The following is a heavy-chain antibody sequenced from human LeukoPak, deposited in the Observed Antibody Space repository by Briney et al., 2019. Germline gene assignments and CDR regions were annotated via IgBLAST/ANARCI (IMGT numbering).Heavy chain of an antibody. D-gene: IGHD4-23*01. J-gene: IGHJ4*02. Sequence: SETLSLTCTVSGGSISSGGYYWSWIRQHPGKGLERIGYIYYSGSTYYNPSLKSRVTISVDTSKNQFSLKLSSVTAADTAVYYCARAGYGGNREKGDDYWGQGTLVTVSS. CDR2: IYYSGST. V-gene: IGHV4-31*03. CDR3: ARAGYGGNREKGDDY. CDR1: GGSISSGGYY.